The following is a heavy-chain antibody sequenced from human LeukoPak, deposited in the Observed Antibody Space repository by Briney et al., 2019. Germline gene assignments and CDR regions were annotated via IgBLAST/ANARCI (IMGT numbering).Heavy chain of an antibody. D-gene: IGHD5-24*01. CDR2: INPSGGST. J-gene: IGHJ4*02. V-gene: IGHV1-46*01. CDR3: ARELRGDIVDPWLQFRRGVIDY. CDR1: GYTFTKYY. Sequence: GASVKVSCKASGYTFTKYYIHWVRQAPGQGLEWMGIINPSGGSTSYAQKFQGRVTMTRDMSTSTVYMELSSLRSEDTAVYYCARELRGDIVDPWLQFRRGVIDYWGQGTLVTVSS.